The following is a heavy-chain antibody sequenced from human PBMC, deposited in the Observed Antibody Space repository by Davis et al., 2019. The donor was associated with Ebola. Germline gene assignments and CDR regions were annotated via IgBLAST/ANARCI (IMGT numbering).Heavy chain of an antibody. Sequence: SETLSLTCNVSGGSINSYFWSWIRQPPGKGLEWIGYIYITGSTDYNPSLKSRVTISVDTSRNQFSLKLSSVSAADTAVYYCARESYASGSYYTGYYYYGMDVWGQGTTVTVSS. D-gene: IGHD3-10*01. CDR2: IYITGST. V-gene: IGHV4-59*01. CDR1: GGSINSYF. CDR3: ARESYASGSYYTGYYYYGMDV. J-gene: IGHJ6*02.